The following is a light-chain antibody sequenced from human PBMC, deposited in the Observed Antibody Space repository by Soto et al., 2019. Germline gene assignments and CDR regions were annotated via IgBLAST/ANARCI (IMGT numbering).Light chain of an antibody. V-gene: IGKV3-20*01. CDR1: QSVSSSY. J-gene: IGKJ1*01. Sequence: EIVLTQSPGTLSLPPGERATLSCRASQSVSSSYLAWYQQKPGQAPRLLIYGASSRATGIPDRFSGSGSATDFTLTISRLEPEDFAVYYCQQYGSSPRTFGQGTKVDIK. CDR3: QQYGSSPRT. CDR2: GAS.